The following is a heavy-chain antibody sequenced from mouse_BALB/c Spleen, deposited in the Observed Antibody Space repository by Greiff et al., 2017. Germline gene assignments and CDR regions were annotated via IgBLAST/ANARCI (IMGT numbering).Heavy chain of an antibody. CDR1: GFTFSSYA. Sequence: DVMLVESGGGLVKPGGSLKLSCAASGFTFSSYAMSWVRQSPEKRLEWVAEISSGGSYTYYPDTVTGRFTISRDNAKNTLYLEMSSLRSEDTAMYYCARDRGGSSWFAYWGQGTLVTVSA. CDR2: ISSGGSYT. D-gene: IGHD3-3*01. V-gene: IGHV5-9-4*01. J-gene: IGHJ3*01. CDR3: ARDRGGSSWFAY.